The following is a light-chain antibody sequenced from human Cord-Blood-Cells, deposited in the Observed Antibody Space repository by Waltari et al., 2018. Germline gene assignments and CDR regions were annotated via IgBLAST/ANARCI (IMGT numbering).Light chain of an antibody. CDR2: RNN. Sequence: QSVLTQPPSASGTPGQRVTTSCSGSSTNIGRNYVYWYQQLPGTAPKLLIYRNNQRPSGVPDRFSGSKSGTSASLAISGLRSEDEADYYCAAWDDSLSGYVFGTGTKVTVL. J-gene: IGLJ1*01. V-gene: IGLV1-47*01. CDR3: AAWDDSLSGYV. CDR1: STNIGRNY.